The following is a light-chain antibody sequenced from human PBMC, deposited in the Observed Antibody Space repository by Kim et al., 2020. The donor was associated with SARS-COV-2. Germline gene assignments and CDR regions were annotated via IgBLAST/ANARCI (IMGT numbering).Light chain of an antibody. CDR2: DVT. Sequence: GHTITSPRAGTHSDFGRYGSCSWYQQHPAKTPKLMIYDVTKRPSGFSNRFSASKSGDTASLAISGLQSEDEADYYCSSYASGDTWVFGGGTQLTVL. CDR1: HSDFGRYGS. J-gene: IGLJ3*02. V-gene: IGLV2-14*03. CDR3: SSYASGDTWV.